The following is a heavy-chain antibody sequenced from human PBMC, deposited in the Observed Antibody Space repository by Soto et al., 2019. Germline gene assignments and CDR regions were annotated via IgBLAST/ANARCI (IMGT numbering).Heavy chain of an antibody. CDR1: GYSFTSNW. Sequence: GESLKISCKGSGYSFTSNWIVWVRQMPGKGLEWMGIIYPGDSDTTYSPPFQGQVTISADKSISTAYLQWSSLKASDTAIYYCARRYGPNSEINYWGQGTMVTVSS. J-gene: IGHJ4*03. CDR3: ARRYGPNSEINY. D-gene: IGHD4-17*01. V-gene: IGHV5-51*01. CDR2: IYPGDSDT.